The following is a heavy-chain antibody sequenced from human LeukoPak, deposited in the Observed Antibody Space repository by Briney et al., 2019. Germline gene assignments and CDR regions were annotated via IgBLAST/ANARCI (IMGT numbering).Heavy chain of an antibody. D-gene: IGHD2-15*01. Sequence: GGSLRLSCAASGFSFSAYWTTWVRQAPGTGLGWVANINPAGTETYYVDPVKGRFTISRDNAKNLLYLQMNSLRAEDTAVYYCARFGYVAAVDLWGQGTLVTVSS. CDR3: ARFGYVAAVDL. CDR1: GFSFSAYW. CDR2: INPAGTET. V-gene: IGHV3-7*01. J-gene: IGHJ4*02.